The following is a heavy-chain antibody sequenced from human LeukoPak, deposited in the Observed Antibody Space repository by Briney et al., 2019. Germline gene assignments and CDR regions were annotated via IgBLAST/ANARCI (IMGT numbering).Heavy chain of an antibody. D-gene: IGHD3-22*01. J-gene: IGHJ4*02. CDR1: GYSISSGYS. Sequence: SETLSLTCTVSGYSISSGYSWGWIRQPPGKGLEWVASIYRSGSTSYNPSLKSQVIISLDKSKNQFSLKLSSVTAADTAVYYCARLGFTMMVVVSFWGQGTLVTVSS. V-gene: IGHV4-38-2*02. CDR2: IYRSGST. CDR3: ARLGFTMMVVVSF.